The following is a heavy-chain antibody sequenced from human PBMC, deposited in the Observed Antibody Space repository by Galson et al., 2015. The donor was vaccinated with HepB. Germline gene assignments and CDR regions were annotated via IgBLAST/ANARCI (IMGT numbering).Heavy chain of an antibody. Sequence: LSLTCTVSGDSIRGYYWTWIRQPPGKGLEWIGNINYSGRTNYNPSLQSRATISVDTSKNQFSLRLSSVTAADTALYYCAKIGGSYNYWGQGTLVTVSS. CDR3: AKIGGSYNY. V-gene: IGHV4-59*01. CDR2: INYSGRT. D-gene: IGHD1-26*01. J-gene: IGHJ4*02. CDR1: GDSIRGYY.